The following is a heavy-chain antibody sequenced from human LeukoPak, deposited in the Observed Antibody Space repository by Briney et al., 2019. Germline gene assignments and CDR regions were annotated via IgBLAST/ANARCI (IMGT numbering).Heavy chain of an antibody. J-gene: IGHJ6*02. CDR1: GFTFSSYA. D-gene: IGHD4-23*01. Sequence: PGGSLRLSCAASGFTFSSYAMHWVRQAPGKGLEWVAVISYDGSNKYYADSVKGRFTISRDNSKNTLYLQMNSLRAEDTAVYYCARDQPYGNSDDYYYYGMDVWGQGTTVTVSS. CDR3: ARDQPYGNSDDYYYYGMDV. CDR2: ISYDGSNK. V-gene: IGHV3-30-3*01.